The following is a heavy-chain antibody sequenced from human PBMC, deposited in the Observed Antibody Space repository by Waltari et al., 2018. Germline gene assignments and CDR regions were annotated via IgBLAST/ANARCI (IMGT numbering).Heavy chain of an antibody. CDR3: TLVPAAIYYYYYGMDV. CDR2: ISGSGGST. CDR1: GFTFSSYA. V-gene: IGHV3-23*01. J-gene: IGHJ6*02. Sequence: EVQLLESGGGLVQPGGSLRLSCAASGFTFSSYAMSWVRQAPGKGLEWVSAISGSGGSTYYADSVKGRFTISRDNSKNTLYLQMNSLRAEDTAVYYCTLVPAAIYYYYYGMDVWGQGTTVTVSS. D-gene: IGHD2-2*01.